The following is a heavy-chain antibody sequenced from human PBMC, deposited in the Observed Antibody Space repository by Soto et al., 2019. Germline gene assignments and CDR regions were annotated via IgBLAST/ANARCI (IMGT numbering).Heavy chain of an antibody. CDR3: AKMAFGYYDSSGYSSQYYFDY. V-gene: IGHV4-34*01. D-gene: IGHD3-22*01. J-gene: IGHJ4*02. CDR1: GGSLSSGGYY. Sequence: SETLSLTCAVSGGSLSSGGYYWSWIRQPPGKGLEWIGEINHSGSTNYNPSLKSRVTISVDTSKNQFSLKLSSVTAADTAVYYCAKMAFGYYDSSGYSSQYYFDYWGQGTLVTVSS. CDR2: INHSGST.